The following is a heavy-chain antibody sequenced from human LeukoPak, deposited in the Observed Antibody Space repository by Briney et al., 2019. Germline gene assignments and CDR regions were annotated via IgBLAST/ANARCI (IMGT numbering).Heavy chain of an antibody. J-gene: IGHJ1*01. V-gene: IGHV1-18*01. Sequence: ASVKVSCKASGYTFTSYGISWVRQAPGQGLEWMGWISAYNGNTNYAQKLHGRVTMTTDTFTSTAYKELRSLRSDDTAVYYCAKSAPYYYDSSGYPPTPEYFQHWGQGTLVTVSS. CDR2: ISAYNGNT. CDR3: AKSAPYYYDSSGYPPTPEYFQH. D-gene: IGHD3-22*01. CDR1: GYTFTSYG.